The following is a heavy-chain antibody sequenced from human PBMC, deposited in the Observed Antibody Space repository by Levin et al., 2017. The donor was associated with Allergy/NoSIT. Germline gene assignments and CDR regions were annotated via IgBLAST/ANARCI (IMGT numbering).Heavy chain of an antibody. CDR3: AGCITGKPPKKYYYCYGMDV. D-gene: IGHD1-20*01. J-gene: IGHJ6*02. Sequence: PGGSLRLSCAASGFTFSSYAMHWVRQAPGKGLEWVAVISYDVSNKYYADSVKGRFTISRDNSKNTLYLQMNSLRAEDTAVYYCAGCITGKPPKKYYYCYGMDVWGQGTTVTVSS. CDR2: ISYDVSNK. CDR1: GFTFSSYA. V-gene: IGHV3-30*04.